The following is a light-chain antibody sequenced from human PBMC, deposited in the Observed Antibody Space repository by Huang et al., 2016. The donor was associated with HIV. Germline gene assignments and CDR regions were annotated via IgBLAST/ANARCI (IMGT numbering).Light chain of an antibody. CDR2: GAS. V-gene: IGKV3-15*01. CDR3: QQYSNWPPWT. CDR1: QSVSSS. J-gene: IGKJ1*01. Sequence: IVMTQSPATLSVSPGERATLSCTASQSVSSSLAWYQQIPGQAPRLLLYGASTMATGIPARFSGSGSGTEFTLTITSLQSEDFAVYYCQQYSNWPPWTFGQGTKVEVK.